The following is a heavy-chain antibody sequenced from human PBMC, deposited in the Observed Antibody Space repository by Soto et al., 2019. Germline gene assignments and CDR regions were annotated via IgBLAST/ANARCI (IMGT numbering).Heavy chain of an antibody. CDR1: GGSISSGGYY. V-gene: IGHV4-31*03. CDR3: ARAGPPRSWIQRGELFDY. D-gene: IGHD5-18*01. Sequence: SETLSLTCTVSGGSISSGGYYWSWIRQHPGKGLEWIGYIYYSGSTYYNPSLKSRVTISVDTSKNQFSLKLSSVTAADTAVYYCARAGPPRSWIQRGELFDYWGQGTLVTVSS. J-gene: IGHJ4*02. CDR2: IYYSGST.